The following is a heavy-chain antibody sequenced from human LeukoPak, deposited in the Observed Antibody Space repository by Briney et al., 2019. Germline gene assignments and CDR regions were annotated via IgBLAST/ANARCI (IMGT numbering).Heavy chain of an antibody. J-gene: IGHJ4*02. CDR1: GYTFTSYG. CDR2: IIAYNGNT. Sequence: ASVKVSCKASGYTFTSYGISWVRQAPGQGLEWMGWIIAYNGNTNYAQKLQGRVTMTTDTSTSTAYMELRSLRSDDTAVYYCARVTGGYYDSSGYYYVDYWGQGTLVTVSS. CDR3: ARVTGGYYDSSGYYYVDY. D-gene: IGHD3-22*01. V-gene: IGHV1-18*01.